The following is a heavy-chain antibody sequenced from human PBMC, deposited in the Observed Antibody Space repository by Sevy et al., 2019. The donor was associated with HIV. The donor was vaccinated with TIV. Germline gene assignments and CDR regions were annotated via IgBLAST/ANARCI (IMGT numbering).Heavy chain of an antibody. Sequence: GGSLRLSCTASGFPFSSYEMNWVRQAPGKGLEWVSYITNSGSTKYYSDSVKGRFNISTDNAKNSLYLQMNNLRAGDTAVSHCERDLPPSATTVSHFDYWGRGTLVTVSS. D-gene: IGHD4-17*01. V-gene: IGHV3-48*03. CDR3: ERDLPPSATTVSHFDY. CDR2: ITNSGSTK. J-gene: IGHJ4*02. CDR1: GFPFSSYE.